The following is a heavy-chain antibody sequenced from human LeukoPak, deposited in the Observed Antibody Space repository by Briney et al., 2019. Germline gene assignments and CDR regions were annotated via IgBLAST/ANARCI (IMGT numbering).Heavy chain of an antibody. CDR3: VKDPMGIGSPG. J-gene: IGHJ4*02. V-gene: IGHV3-64D*09. Sequence: PGGSLRLSCSASGFTFSNYAMHWARQAPGKGLEYVSAISSNGGSTYYADSVKGRFTISRDNSKNTLYLQMSSLRAEDTAVYYCVKDPMGIGSPGWGQGALVTVSS. CDR1: GFTFSNYA. CDR2: ISSNGGST. D-gene: IGHD1-26*01.